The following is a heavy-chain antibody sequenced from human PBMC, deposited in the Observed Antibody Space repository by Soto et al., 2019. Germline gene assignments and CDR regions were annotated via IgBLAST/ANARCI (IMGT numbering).Heavy chain of an antibody. CDR3: ARVKSLAGEY. J-gene: IGHJ4*02. Sequence: EVQLVESGGGLVQPGGSLRLSCAVSGFTFSSYWMSWVRQVPGKGLEWVANIKQDGNERYYVDSVKGRFTISRDNAKNSLYLQMNSLTAEDTAVYYCARVKSLAGEYWGQGTLVTVSS. D-gene: IGHD2-15*01. V-gene: IGHV3-7*05. CDR2: IKQDGNER. CDR1: GFTFSSYW.